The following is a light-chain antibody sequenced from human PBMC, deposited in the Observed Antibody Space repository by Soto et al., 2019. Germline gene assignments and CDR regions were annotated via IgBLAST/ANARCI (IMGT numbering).Light chain of an antibody. CDR3: QAYDSSLSGWV. Sequence: QSVLTQPPSVSGAPGQRVTISCTGSSYNIGAGYDVPWYQQLPGTAPNLLISGNSNRPSGVPDRLSGTKSGTSASLAITGRQAEDEAEYYCQAYDSSLSGWVFGGGTKLT. CDR2: GNS. CDR1: SYNIGAGYD. V-gene: IGLV1-40*01. J-gene: IGLJ3*02.